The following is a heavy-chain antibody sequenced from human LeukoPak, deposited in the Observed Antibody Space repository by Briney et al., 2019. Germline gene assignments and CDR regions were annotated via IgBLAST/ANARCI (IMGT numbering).Heavy chain of an antibody. V-gene: IGHV1-69*04. J-gene: IGHJ4*02. CDR2: IIPILGIA. CDR3: ARDRSVNCGGDCYSSDY. D-gene: IGHD2-21*02. Sequence: ASVKVSCKASGGTFSSYAISWVRQAPGQGLEWMGRIIPILGIANYAQKFQGRVTITADKSTSTAYMELSSLRSEDTAVYYCARDRSVNCGGDCYSSDYWGQGTLVTVSS. CDR1: GGTFSSYA.